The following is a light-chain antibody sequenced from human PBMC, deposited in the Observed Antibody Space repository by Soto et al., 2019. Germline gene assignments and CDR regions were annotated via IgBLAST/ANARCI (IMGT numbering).Light chain of an antibody. Sequence: DIVLTRSPGTLSLSPGERATLSCRASQSVTSSYLAWYQQKPGEAPRLLIYGASSRATGITHRCSGSGSGTDLTLTISRLEPEDVVVYYCQQYGSSSNTFGQGTKVEIK. V-gene: IGKV3-20*01. CDR2: GAS. J-gene: IGKJ1*01. CDR3: QQYGSSSNT. CDR1: QSVTSSY.